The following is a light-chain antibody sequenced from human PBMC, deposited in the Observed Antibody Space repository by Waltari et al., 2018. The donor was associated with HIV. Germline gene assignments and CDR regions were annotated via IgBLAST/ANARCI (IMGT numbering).Light chain of an antibody. CDR2: LGS. V-gene: IGKV2-28*01. CDR1: QRLLHSNGYNY. CDR3: MQVLQTPYT. J-gene: IGKJ2*01. Sequence: DIVLTQSPLSLPVTPVEPASISCRSSQRLLHSNGYNYLDWYMQKPGQSPQLLIYLGSNRDSGVPDRVSGSGSGTDFTLKISRVEAEEVGVYYCMQVLQTPYTFGQGTKLEIK.